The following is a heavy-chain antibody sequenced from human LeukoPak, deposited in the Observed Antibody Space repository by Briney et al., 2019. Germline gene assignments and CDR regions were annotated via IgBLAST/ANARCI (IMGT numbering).Heavy chain of an antibody. Sequence: ASVKVSCKASGYTLNSFGISWVRQAPGQGLEWMGWISAYNGNTNYAHNLQGRVTMTTDTSTSTAYMDLRSLLSDDTAVYFCATGVRWDFDYWGQGSLVTVSS. CDR3: ATGVRWDFDY. D-gene: IGHD4-23*01. V-gene: IGHV1-18*01. CDR1: GYTLNSFG. CDR2: ISAYNGNT. J-gene: IGHJ4*02.